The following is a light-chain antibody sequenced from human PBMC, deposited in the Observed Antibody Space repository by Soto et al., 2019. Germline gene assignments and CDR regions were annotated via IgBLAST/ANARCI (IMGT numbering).Light chain of an antibody. CDR3: QQRSNWPRR. V-gene: IGKV3-11*01. CDR1: QSVTSY. J-gene: IGKJ1*01. Sequence: VLTQSPATLSLSPRESATLSCRASQSVTSYLAWYQQKPGQAPRLLIYDSSNRVAVIPARFSGSGSGTVFPLTISSLEPEYCAVDYCQQRSNWPRRFGQATKVEIK. CDR2: DSS.